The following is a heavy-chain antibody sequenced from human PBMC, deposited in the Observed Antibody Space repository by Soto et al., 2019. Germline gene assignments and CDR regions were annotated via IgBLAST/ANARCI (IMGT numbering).Heavy chain of an antibody. J-gene: IGHJ6*02. CDR2: IIPIFGTA. D-gene: IGHD6-19*01. Sequence: SVKVSCKASGRTFSSYAISWVRQAPGQGLEWMGGIIPIFGTANYAQKFQGRVTITADESTSTAYMELSSLRSEDTAVYYCARGHRAVAGSGMDVWGQGTTVTVSS. CDR1: GRTFSSYA. CDR3: ARGHRAVAGSGMDV. V-gene: IGHV1-69*13.